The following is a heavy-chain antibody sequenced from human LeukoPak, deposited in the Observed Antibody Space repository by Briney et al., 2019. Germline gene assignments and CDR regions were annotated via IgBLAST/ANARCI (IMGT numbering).Heavy chain of an antibody. CDR2: ISSSSSYI. V-gene: IGHV3-21*01. D-gene: IGHD3-22*01. J-gene: IGHJ4*02. CDR1: GFTFSSYS. Sequence: PGGSLRLSCAASGFTFSSYSMNWVRQAPGKGLEWVSSISSSSSYIYYADSVKGRFTISRDNAKNSLYLQMNSLRAEDTAVYYCARMLYYYDGSGYYYLDYWGQGTLVTVSS. CDR3: ARMLYYYDGSGYYYLDY.